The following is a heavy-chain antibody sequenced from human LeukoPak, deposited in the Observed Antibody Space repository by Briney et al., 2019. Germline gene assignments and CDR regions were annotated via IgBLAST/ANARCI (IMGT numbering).Heavy chain of an antibody. CDR3: ARVIRQLLVVWFDP. Sequence: ASVKVSCKASGYTFTSYDINWVRQATGQGLEWMGWINTNTGNPTFAQGFTGRFVFSLDTSVSTAYLQISGLKAEDTAVYYCARVIRQLLVVWFDPWGQGTLVTVSS. J-gene: IGHJ5*02. D-gene: IGHD2-8*02. CDR2: INTNTGNP. V-gene: IGHV7-4-1*02. CDR1: GYTFTSYD.